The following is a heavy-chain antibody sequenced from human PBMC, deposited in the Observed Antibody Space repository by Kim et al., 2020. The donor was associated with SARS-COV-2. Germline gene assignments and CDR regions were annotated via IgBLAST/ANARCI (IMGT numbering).Heavy chain of an antibody. CDR2: IIPIFGTA. Sequence: SVKVSCKASGGTFSSYAISWVRQAPGQGLEWMGGIIPIFGTANYAQKFQGRVTITADESTSTAYMELSSLRSEDTAVYYCARDGGYCSGGSCYSSRPPWFDPWGQGTLVTVSS. CDR1: GGTFSSYA. J-gene: IGHJ5*02. V-gene: IGHV1-69*13. D-gene: IGHD2-15*01. CDR3: ARDGGYCSGGSCYSSRPPWFDP.